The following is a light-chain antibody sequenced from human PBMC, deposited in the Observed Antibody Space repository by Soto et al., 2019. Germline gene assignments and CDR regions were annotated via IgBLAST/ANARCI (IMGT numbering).Light chain of an antibody. CDR1: QSVSSF. CDR3: QQHGGSPLFT. CDR2: GAS. Sequence: EIVLTQSPGSLSLSPGERATLSCRASQSVSSFLAWYQQKPGQAPRLLIYGASTRAAGVPDRFSGSGWGTDFTLTINRLEPEDFALYNCQQHGGSPLFTFGPGTKVDVK. J-gene: IGKJ3*01. V-gene: IGKV3-20*01.